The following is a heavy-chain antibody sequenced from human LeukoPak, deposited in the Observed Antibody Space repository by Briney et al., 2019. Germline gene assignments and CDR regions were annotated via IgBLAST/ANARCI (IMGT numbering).Heavy chain of an antibody. D-gene: IGHD1-26*01. CDR2: IYYSGST. Sequence: PSETLSLTCTVSGGSISSYYWSWIRRPPGKGLEWIGYIYYSGSTNYNPSLKSRVTISVDTSKNQFSLKLSSVTAADTAVYYCARVAVVGATTFDYWGQGTLVTVSS. J-gene: IGHJ4*02. CDR1: GGSISSYY. CDR3: ARVAVVGATTFDY. V-gene: IGHV4-59*01.